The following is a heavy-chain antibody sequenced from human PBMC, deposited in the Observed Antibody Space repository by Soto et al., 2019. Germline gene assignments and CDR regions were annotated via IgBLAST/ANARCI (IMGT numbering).Heavy chain of an antibody. CDR2: SITVLGTT. V-gene: IGHV1-69*08. Sequence: QVQLVQSGAELKKTGSSVKVSCRASGDTFSSYAVNWVRQAPGRGLEWMGRSITVLGTTDYAQNFKGRLTITAKKSTKTVYMELSSLRSEDTAVYYCARRRYCGYDCYHKHYYGMDVWGQGTTVTVAS. CDR3: ARRRYCGYDCYHKHYYGMDV. J-gene: IGHJ6*02. D-gene: IGHD2-21*01. CDR1: GDTFSSYA.